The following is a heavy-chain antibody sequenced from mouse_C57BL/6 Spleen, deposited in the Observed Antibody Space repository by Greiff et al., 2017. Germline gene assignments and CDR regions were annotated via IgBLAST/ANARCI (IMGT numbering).Heavy chain of an antibody. CDR2: INPNNGGT. CDR1: GYTFTDYN. CDR3: ARGTTVVATRVYWYFDV. Sequence: VHVKQSGPELVKPGASVKIPCKASGYTFTDYNMDWVKQSHGKSLEWIGDINPNNGGTIYNQKFKGKATLTVDKSSSTAYMELRSLTSEDTAVYYCARGTTVVATRVYWYFDVWGTGTTVTVSS. V-gene: IGHV1-18*01. J-gene: IGHJ1*03. D-gene: IGHD1-1*01.